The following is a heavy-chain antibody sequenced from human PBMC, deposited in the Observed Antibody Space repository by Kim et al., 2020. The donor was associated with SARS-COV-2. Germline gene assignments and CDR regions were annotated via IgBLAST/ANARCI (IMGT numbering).Heavy chain of an antibody. CDR3: ARDKEDGSGYDAFDI. V-gene: IGHV3-66*01. CDR2: IYSGGST. Sequence: GGSLRLSCAASGFTVSSNYMSWVRQAPGKGLEWVSVIYSGGSTYYADSVKGRFTISRDNSKNTLYLQMNSLRAEDTAVYYFARDKEDGSGYDAFDIWGQGTMVTVSS. CDR1: GFTVSSNY. J-gene: IGHJ3*02. D-gene: IGHD3-10*01.